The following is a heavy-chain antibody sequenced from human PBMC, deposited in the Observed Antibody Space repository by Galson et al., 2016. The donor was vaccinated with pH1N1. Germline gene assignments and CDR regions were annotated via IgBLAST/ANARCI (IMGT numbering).Heavy chain of an antibody. D-gene: IGHD3-10*01. CDR3: ARRTGRTSDI. V-gene: IGHV1-3*04. Sequence: SVKVSCKASGYSFILYAIHCVRQAPGQRLEWLGWSNTGNGNTRYSQNLQDRITLSRDTSANTAYMELSSLRSEETAMYYCARRTGRTSDIWGQGTMVIVSS. CDR2: SNTGNGNT. J-gene: IGHJ3*02. CDR1: GYSFILYA.